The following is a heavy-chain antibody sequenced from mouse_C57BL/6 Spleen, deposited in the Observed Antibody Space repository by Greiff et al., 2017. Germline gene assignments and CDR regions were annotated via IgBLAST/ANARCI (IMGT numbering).Heavy chain of an antibody. J-gene: IGHJ4*01. D-gene: IGHD1-1*01. CDR3: ASDYYGSSFAMDY. CDR2: INPSSGYT. Sequence: QVQLQQSGAELARRGASVKMSCKASGYTFTSYTMHWVKQRPGQGLEWIGYINPSSGYTKYNQKFKDKATLTADKSSSTAYMQLSSLTSEDSAVYYCASDYYGSSFAMDYWGQGTSVTVSS. V-gene: IGHV1-4*01. CDR1: GYTFTSYT.